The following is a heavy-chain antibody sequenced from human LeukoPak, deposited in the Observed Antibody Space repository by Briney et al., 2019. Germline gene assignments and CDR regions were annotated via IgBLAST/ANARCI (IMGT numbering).Heavy chain of an antibody. CDR1: GGSISSGSYY. D-gene: IGHD3/OR15-3a*01. CDR2: IYTSGST. Sequence: SQTLSLTCTVSGGSISSGSYYWSWIRQPAGKGLEWIGRIYTSGSTYYNPSLKSRVTISVDTSKNQFSLKLSSVTAADTAVYYCARRTSRILFDYWGQGTLVTVSS. CDR3: ARRTSRILFDY. J-gene: IGHJ4*02. V-gene: IGHV4-61*02.